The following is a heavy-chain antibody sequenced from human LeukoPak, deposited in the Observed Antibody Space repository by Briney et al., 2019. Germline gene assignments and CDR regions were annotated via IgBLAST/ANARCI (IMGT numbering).Heavy chain of an antibody. CDR2: ISGSSGII. CDR3: ARDRAVLRFLEWLLPFDY. V-gene: IGHV3-48*04. Sequence: GGSLRLSCAASGFTFNTYTMNWVRQAPGKGLEWVSYISGSSGIIDYADSVKGRFTISRDNAKNSLYLQMNSLRAEDTAVYYCARDRAVLRFLEWLLPFDYWGQGTLVTVSS. CDR1: GFTFNTYT. D-gene: IGHD3-3*01. J-gene: IGHJ4*02.